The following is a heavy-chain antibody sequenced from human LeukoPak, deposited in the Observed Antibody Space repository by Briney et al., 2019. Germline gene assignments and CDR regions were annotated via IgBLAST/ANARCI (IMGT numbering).Heavy chain of an antibody. J-gene: IGHJ4*02. D-gene: IGHD6-13*01. CDR3: ARDLRLASIAAAGTYGY. CDR2: ISSSSSYI. Sequence: GGSLRLSCAASGFTVSSNYMSWVRQAPGKGLEWVSSISSSSSYIYYADSVKGRFTISRDNAKNSLYLQMNSLRAEDTAVYYCARDLRLASIAAAGTYGYWGQGTLVTVSS. V-gene: IGHV3-21*01. CDR1: GFTVSSNY.